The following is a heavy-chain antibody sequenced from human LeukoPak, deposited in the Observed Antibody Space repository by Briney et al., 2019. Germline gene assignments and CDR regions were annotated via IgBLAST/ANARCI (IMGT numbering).Heavy chain of an antibody. CDR3: ARAPMVRGVEHLFDP. CDR2: ISSSSSYI. J-gene: IGHJ5*02. CDR1: GFTFSSYS. D-gene: IGHD3-10*01. Sequence: GGSLRLSCAASGFTFSSYSMNWVRQAPGKGLEWVSSISSSSSYIYYADSVKGRFTISRDNAKNSLYLQMNSLRAEDTAVYYCARAPMVRGVEHLFDPWGRGTLVTVSS. V-gene: IGHV3-21*01.